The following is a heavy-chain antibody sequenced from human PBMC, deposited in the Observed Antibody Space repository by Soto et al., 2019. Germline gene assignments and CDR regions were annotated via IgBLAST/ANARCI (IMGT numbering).Heavy chain of an antibody. Sequence: SETLSLTCTVTGGSISSSSAYWGWIRQPPGKGLEWIGSIYYGGSTYYNPSLKSRVTLSVDTSKNQFSLKLSSVTAADTAVYYCARYNWNDGVAFDIWGQGTMVT. CDR3: ARYNWNDGVAFDI. V-gene: IGHV4-39*07. CDR2: IYYGGST. D-gene: IGHD1-1*01. CDR1: GGSISSSSAY. J-gene: IGHJ3*02.